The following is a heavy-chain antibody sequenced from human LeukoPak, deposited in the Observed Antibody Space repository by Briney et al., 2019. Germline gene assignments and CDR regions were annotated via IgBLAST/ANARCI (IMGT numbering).Heavy chain of an antibody. V-gene: IGHV7-4-1*02. J-gene: IGHJ4*02. CDR1: GYTFTSYA. Sequence: ASVKVSCKASGYTFTSYAMNWVRQAPGQGLEWMGWINTNTGNPTYAQGFTGRFVFSLDTSVSTAYLQISSLKAEDTAVYYCARTLAATYYYDSSGYSPFGYWGQGTLVTVSS. CDR3: ARTLAATYYYDSSGYSPFGY. D-gene: IGHD3-22*01. CDR2: INTNTGNP.